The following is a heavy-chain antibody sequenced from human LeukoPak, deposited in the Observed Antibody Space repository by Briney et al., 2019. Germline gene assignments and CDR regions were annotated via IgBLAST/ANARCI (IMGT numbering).Heavy chain of an antibody. Sequence: PSQTLSLTCTVSGGSISSGSYYWNWIRQPAGKGLEWIGRIYTSGSTNYNPSLKSRVTISVDTSKNQFSLKLSSVTAADTAVYYCARSEYSSLNDAFDIWGQGTMVTVSS. V-gene: IGHV4-61*02. CDR1: GGSISSGSYY. D-gene: IGHD6-6*01. J-gene: IGHJ3*02. CDR3: ARSEYSSLNDAFDI. CDR2: IYTSGST.